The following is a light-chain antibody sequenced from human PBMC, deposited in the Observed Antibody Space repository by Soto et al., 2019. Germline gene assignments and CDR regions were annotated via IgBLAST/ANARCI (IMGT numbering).Light chain of an antibody. Sequence: AIQMTQSPSSLSASVGDRVTITCRASHDIRNDLGWYQEKVGQAPKLLIYAASKLQSGVPSRFSGSGSGTDFTLTISSLQTEDFATYYCLQDYNYPWTFDQGTKVEI. CDR2: AAS. CDR3: LQDYNYPWT. CDR1: HDIRND. J-gene: IGKJ1*01. V-gene: IGKV1-6*01.